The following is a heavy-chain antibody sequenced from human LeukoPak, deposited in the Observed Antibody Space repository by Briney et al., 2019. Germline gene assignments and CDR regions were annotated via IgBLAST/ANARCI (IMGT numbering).Heavy chain of an antibody. D-gene: IGHD3-10*01. J-gene: IGHJ4*02. Sequence: GGSLRLSCAASGFTFSSYAMHRVRQAPGKGLEWAAVISYDGNNKYYADSVKGRFTISRDNSKNTLYLQMNSLRTEDTAVYYCARDSTMVRGVLDYWGQGALVTVSS. CDR2: ISYDGNNK. CDR3: ARDSTMVRGVLDY. V-gene: IGHV3-30-3*01. CDR1: GFTFSSYA.